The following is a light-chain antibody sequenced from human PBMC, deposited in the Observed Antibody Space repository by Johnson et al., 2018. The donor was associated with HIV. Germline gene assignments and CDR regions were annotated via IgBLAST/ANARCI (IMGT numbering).Light chain of an antibody. CDR2: ENN. CDR3: GTWATSLGAQYV. CDR1: SSNIGSNY. J-gene: IGLJ1*01. V-gene: IGLV1-51*02. Sequence: QSVLTQPPSVSAAPGQNVNISCSGGSSNIGSNYVSWYQFPGTAPKLLIYENNKRPSGIPDRFSDSQSGTSATLAITGLQTGDEADYYCGTWATSLGAQYVFGSGTKVTVL.